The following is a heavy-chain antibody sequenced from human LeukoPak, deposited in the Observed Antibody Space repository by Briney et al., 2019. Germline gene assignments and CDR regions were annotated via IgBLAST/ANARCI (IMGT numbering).Heavy chain of an antibody. D-gene: IGHD5-24*01. CDR2: ISSSGSPI. J-gene: IGHJ4*02. CDR1: GFTFSSYE. CDR3: AREVRDGYNPEYYFDF. V-gene: IGHV3-48*03. Sequence: GGSLRLSCAASGFTFSSYEMNWVRQAPGKGLEWVSYISSSGSPIYYADSVKGRFAISRDNAKNSLYLQMNSLRAEDTAVYYCAREVRDGYNPEYYFDFWGQGTLVTVSS.